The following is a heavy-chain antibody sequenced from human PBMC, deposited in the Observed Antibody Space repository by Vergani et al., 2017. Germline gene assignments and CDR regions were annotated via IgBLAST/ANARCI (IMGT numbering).Heavy chain of an antibody. Sequence: EVQLLESGGNLIQPGGSLRLSCGASGFTFSSYAMTWVRLAPGKGLQWVSAISGSGGNTFYTGAVKGRFTISRDNSKDTLYLQMNSLRVEDTAIYYCAKARDPNCKGGNCYSYYYGLDLWGQGTTVTVSS. D-gene: IGHD1-26*01. J-gene: IGHJ6*02. V-gene: IGHV3-23*01. CDR2: ISGSGGNT. CDR1: GFTFSSYA. CDR3: AKARDPNCKGGNCYSYYYGLDL.